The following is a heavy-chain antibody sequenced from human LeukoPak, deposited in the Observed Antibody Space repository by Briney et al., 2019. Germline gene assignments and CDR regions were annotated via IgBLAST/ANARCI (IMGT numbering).Heavy chain of an antibody. D-gene: IGHD3-22*01. V-gene: IGHV1-69*01. J-gene: IGHJ1*01. CDR1: ANTFTTYS. CDR2: IIPILGTS. CDR3: ATTRVYYEHSGYTLLLA. Sequence: GASVKVCCTAAANTFTTYSINWVRQAPGQGLEWLGGIIPILGTSNYAQSFQGRVTITADESSGTAYMALSSLRSEDTAIYYCATTRVYYEHSGYTLLLAWGQGTLVTVSS.